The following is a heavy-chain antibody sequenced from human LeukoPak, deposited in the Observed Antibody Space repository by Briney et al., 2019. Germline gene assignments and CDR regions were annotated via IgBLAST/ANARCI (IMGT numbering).Heavy chain of an antibody. J-gene: IGHJ5*02. D-gene: IGHD2-15*01. CDR1: GGSFSGYY. CDR2: INHSGST. CDR3: ARGDIVVVVAATNLNWLHP. Sequence: SETLSLTCAVYGGSFSGYYWSWIRQPPGKGLEWIGEINHSGSTNYNPSLKSRVTISVDTSKNQFSLKLCSVTAADTAVYYCARGDIVVVVAATNLNWLHPWGQGTLVTVSS. V-gene: IGHV4-34*01.